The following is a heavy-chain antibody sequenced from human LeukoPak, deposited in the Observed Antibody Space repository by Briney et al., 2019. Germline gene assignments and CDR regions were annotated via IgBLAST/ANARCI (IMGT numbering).Heavy chain of an antibody. CDR3: ARDATASPYDAFDI. CDR1: GFTFSSYW. D-gene: IGHD2-15*01. V-gene: IGHV3-7*03. J-gene: IGHJ3*02. Sequence: GGSLRLSCAASGFTFSSYWMSWVRQAPGKGLEWVANIKQDGSEKYYVDSVKGRFTISRDNAKNSLYLQMNSLRAEDTALYYCARDATASPYDAFDIWGQGTMVTVSS. CDR2: IKQDGSEK.